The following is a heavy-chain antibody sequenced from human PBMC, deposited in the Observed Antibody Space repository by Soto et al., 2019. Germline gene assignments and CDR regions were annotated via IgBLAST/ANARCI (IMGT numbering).Heavy chain of an antibody. D-gene: IGHD3-22*01. CDR3: ARSPPGGYHYYYGMDV. CDR2: IGTAGDT. Sequence: GGSLRLSCAASGFTFSSYDMQWVRQATGKGLEWVSAIGTAGDTYYPGSVKGRFTISRENAKNSLYLQMNSLRAGDTAVYYCARSPPGGYHYYYGMDVRGQGTTVTVSS. V-gene: IGHV3-13*04. J-gene: IGHJ6*02. CDR1: GFTFSSYD.